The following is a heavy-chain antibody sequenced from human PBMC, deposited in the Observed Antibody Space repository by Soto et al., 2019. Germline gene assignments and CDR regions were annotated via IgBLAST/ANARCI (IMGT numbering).Heavy chain of an antibody. Sequence: GGSLRLSCAASGFTFDDYAMHWVRQAPGKGLEWVSGISWNSGSIGYADSVKGRFTISRDNAKNSLYLQMNSLRAEDTALYYCAKDRGSSAYYYYYYGMDVWGQGTTVTAP. J-gene: IGHJ6*02. CDR2: ISWNSGSI. V-gene: IGHV3-9*01. CDR1: GFTFDDYA. CDR3: AKDRGSSAYYYYYYGMDV. D-gene: IGHD6-6*01.